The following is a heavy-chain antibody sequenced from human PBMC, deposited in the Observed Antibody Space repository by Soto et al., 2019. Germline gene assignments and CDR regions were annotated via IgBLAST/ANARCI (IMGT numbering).Heavy chain of an antibody. D-gene: IGHD5-12*01. Sequence: ASVKVSCKASGYTFTSYGISWVRQAPGQGLEWMGWISAYNGNTNYAQKLQGRVTMTTDTSTSTAYMELESLRSDDTAVYYSARNSAYVDIVATPNYYYYYGMYVWGQGTQVTVS. CDR2: ISAYNGNT. CDR3: ARNSAYVDIVATPNYYYYYGMYV. CDR1: GYTFTSYG. J-gene: IGHJ6*02. V-gene: IGHV1-18*01.